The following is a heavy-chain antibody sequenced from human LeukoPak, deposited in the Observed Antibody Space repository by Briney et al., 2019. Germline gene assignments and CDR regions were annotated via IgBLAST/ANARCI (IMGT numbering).Heavy chain of an antibody. V-gene: IGHV1-8*01. Sequence: GASVKVSCKASGYTFTSYDINWVRQATGQGLEWMGWMNPNSGNTGYAQKFQGRVTMTRNTSISTAYMELSSLRSEDTAVYYCARIGWLQFRYYYYYYMDVWGKGTTVTISS. D-gene: IGHD5-24*01. CDR1: GYTFTSYD. CDR3: ARIGWLQFRYYYYYYMDV. J-gene: IGHJ6*03. CDR2: MNPNSGNT.